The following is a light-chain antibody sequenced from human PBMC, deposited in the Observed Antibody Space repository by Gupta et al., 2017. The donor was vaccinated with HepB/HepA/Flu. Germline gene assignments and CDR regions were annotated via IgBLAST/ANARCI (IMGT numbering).Light chain of an antibody. CDR3: SSYAGSNNFVV. CDR2: AVS. J-gene: IGLJ2*01. Sequence: ATISCTGTSSDVGAYSYVSWYQHHPGKAPKLMIYAVSKRPSGVPDRFSGSKSGNTASLTVSGLQAEDEADYYCSSYAGSNNFVVFGGGTKLTVL. V-gene: IGLV2-8*01. CDR1: SSDVGAYSY.